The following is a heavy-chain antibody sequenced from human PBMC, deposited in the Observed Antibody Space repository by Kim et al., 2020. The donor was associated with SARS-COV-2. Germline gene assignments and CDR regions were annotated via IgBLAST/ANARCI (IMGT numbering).Heavy chain of an antibody. CDR2: IIPILDIT. D-gene: IGHD6-13*01. CDR3: ARGSRSSNWDYYYGMDV. Sequence: SVKVSCKASGGTLSSYAISWVRQAPGQGLEWMGRIIPILDITNYAQKFQGRVTITADKSTSTAYMELSSLRSEDTAVYYCARGSRSSNWDYYYGMDVWGQGTTVTVSS. J-gene: IGHJ6*02. CDR1: GGTLSSYA. V-gene: IGHV1-69*04.